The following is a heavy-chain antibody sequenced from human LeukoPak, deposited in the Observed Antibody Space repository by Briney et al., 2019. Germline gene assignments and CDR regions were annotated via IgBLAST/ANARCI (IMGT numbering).Heavy chain of an antibody. V-gene: IGHV4-38-2*01. CDR1: GYSISSGYY. CDR2: VYHSGST. D-gene: IGHD3-9*01. Sequence: SETLPLTCAVSGYSISSGYYWDWIRQPPGKGLEWIGTVYHSGSTYYNPSLKSRVTISVDTSKNQFSLKLNSVTTADTAVYYCARQTSEYDILTGPDYWGQGTLVTVSS. J-gene: IGHJ4*02. CDR3: ARQTSEYDILTGPDY.